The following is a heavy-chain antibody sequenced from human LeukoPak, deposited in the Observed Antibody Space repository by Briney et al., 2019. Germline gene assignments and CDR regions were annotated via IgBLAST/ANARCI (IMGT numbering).Heavy chain of an antibody. CDR3: ARFTMVRGVTIYYYYYGMDV. D-gene: IGHD3-10*01. Sequence: GGSLRLSCAASGFTFSSYSMNWVRQAPGKGLEWVANIKQDGSEKYYVDSVKGRFTISRDNAKNSLYLQMNSLRAEDTAVYYCARFTMVRGVTIYYYYYGMDVWGQGTTVTVSS. CDR2: IKQDGSEK. CDR1: GFTFSSYS. V-gene: IGHV3-7*01. J-gene: IGHJ6*02.